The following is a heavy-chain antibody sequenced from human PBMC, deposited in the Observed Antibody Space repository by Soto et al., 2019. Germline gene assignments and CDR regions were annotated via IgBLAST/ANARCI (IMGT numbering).Heavy chain of an antibody. CDR2: IYPGDSDT. CDR3: TRQMIQPQMRYNMDV. V-gene: IGHV5-51*01. CDR1: GYSFTSYW. Sequence: PGESLKISCKGSGYSFTSYWIDWVRQMPGKGLECMGIIYPGDSDTRYSPSFQGQVTISADKSISTAYLQWSSLKASDTAMYFCTRQMIQPQMRYNMDVWGQGTTVTVSS. J-gene: IGHJ6*02. D-gene: IGHD1-1*01.